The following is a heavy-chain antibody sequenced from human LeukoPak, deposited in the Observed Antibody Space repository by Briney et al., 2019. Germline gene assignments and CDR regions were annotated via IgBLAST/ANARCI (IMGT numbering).Heavy chain of an antibody. D-gene: IGHD1-26*01. Sequence: SVKVSCKASGGTFSSYAISWVRQAPGQGLEWMGGMIPIFGTANYAQKFQGRVTITADESTSTAYMELSSLRSENTAVYYCAKDYNAVGATGFDYWGQGTLVTVSS. CDR2: MIPIFGTA. CDR3: AKDYNAVGATGFDY. V-gene: IGHV1-69*13. J-gene: IGHJ4*02. CDR1: GGTFSSYA.